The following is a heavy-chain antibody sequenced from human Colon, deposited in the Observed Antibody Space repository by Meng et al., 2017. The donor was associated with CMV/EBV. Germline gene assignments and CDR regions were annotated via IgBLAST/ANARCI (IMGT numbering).Heavy chain of an antibody. Sequence: SYWNWVRRYPGKGPEWIGYIHNSGTTYYNPSLRGRAAISMDTSKNQFSLKLNSVTAADTAIYYCAKAFVASYDGHCYYLDSWGQGTLVTVSS. CDR3: AKAFVASYDGHCYYLDS. CDR2: IHNSGTT. CDR1: SY. J-gene: IGHJ4*02. V-gene: IGHV4-31*02. D-gene: IGHD2-21*02.